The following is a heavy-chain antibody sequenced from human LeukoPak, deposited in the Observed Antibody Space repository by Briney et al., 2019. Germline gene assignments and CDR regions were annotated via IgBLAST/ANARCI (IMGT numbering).Heavy chain of an antibody. CDR2: IYPGDSDT. Sequence: GESLQISCQGSGSSFTSYWIGWVRQLPGKGLEWMGIIYPGDSDTRYSPSFQGQVTISADKSISTAYLQWSSLKASDTAMYYCARSAGTRSVRGPTDYWGQGTLVTVSS. CDR1: GSSFTSYW. J-gene: IGHJ4*02. V-gene: IGHV5-51*01. D-gene: IGHD6-13*01. CDR3: ARSAGTRSVRGPTDY.